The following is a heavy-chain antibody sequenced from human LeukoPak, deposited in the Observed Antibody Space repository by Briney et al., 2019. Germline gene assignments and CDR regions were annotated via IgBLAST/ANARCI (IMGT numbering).Heavy chain of an antibody. Sequence: PSETLSLTCAVSGGSISSGGYSWSWIRQPPGKGLEWIGYIYHSGSTYYNPSLESRVTISVDRSKNQFSLKLSPVTAADTAVYYCARAKSSDYYGSGSYLVGFDPWGQGTLVTVSS. V-gene: IGHV4-30-2*01. CDR2: IYHSGST. CDR3: ARAKSSDYYGSGSYLVGFDP. J-gene: IGHJ5*02. D-gene: IGHD3-10*01. CDR1: GGSISSGGYS.